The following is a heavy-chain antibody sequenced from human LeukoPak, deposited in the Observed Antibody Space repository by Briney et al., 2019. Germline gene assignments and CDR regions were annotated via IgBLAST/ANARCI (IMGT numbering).Heavy chain of an antibody. V-gene: IGHV4-59*08. CDR1: GGSINSYY. CDR2: IYYSGST. Sequence: PSETLSLTCTVSGGSINSYYWSWIRQPPGEGLEWIGYIYYSGSTNYNPSLKSRVPMSVDTSKNQFSLNLSSVTAADRAVYYCARSVGAAAHFDYWGQGTLVTVSS. D-gene: IGHD6-13*01. CDR3: ARSVGAAAHFDY. J-gene: IGHJ4*02.